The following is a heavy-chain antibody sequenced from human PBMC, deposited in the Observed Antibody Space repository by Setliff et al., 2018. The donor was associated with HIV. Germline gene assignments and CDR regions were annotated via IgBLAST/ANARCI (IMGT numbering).Heavy chain of an antibody. CDR1: GLPFYNYW. Sequence: GGSLRLSCVASGLPFYNYWMTWLRRAPGRGLEWVANIKQDGSDMHYIESVKGRFTSFRDDAKNSVFLQMNSLRAEDTGVYYCATQTGFYNSHWYDYWGQGTMVTVSS. CDR2: IKQDGSDM. D-gene: IGHD6-13*01. J-gene: IGHJ4*02. CDR3: ATQTGFYNSHWYDY. V-gene: IGHV3-7*01.